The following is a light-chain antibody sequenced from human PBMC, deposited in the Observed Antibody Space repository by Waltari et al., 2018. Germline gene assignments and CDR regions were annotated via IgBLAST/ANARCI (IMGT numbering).Light chain of an antibody. J-gene: IGLJ3*02. Sequence: QTVVTQEPSLSVSPGGTVTPTCALSSGSLSPTSSAPWYQQTPGQAPRTLVYKANARSSGVPDRFSGSILGNTAALTITGAQADDESDYYCALYMGSGIWVFGGGTRLTVL. CDR2: KAN. CDR3: ALYMGSGIWV. CDR1: SGSLSPTSS. V-gene: IGLV8-61*01.